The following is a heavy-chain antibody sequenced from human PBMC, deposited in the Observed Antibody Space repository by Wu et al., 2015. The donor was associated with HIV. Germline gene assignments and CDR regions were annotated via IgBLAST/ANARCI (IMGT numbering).Heavy chain of an antibody. CDR2: IIPIFGTA. J-gene: IGHJ4*02. D-gene: IGHD6-19*01. Sequence: QVQLVQSGAEVKKPGSSVKVSCKASGGTFSSYAISWVRQAPGQGLEWMGGIIPIFGTANYAQKFQGRVTITTDESTSTAYMELSSLRSEDTAVYYCARTRTGYSSGWYDYWGQGTLVTVSS. CDR1: GGTFSSYA. CDR3: ARTRTGYSSGWYDY. V-gene: IGHV1-69*05.